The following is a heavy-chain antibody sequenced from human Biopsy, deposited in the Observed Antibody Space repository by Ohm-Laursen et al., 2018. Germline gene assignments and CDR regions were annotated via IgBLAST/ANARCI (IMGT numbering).Heavy chain of an antibody. CDR2: IDWADAK. D-gene: IGHD2-21*01. CDR1: GFSVNTRGMS. CDR3: ARIPIPIFSAALVYRHRRHLQGLDV. J-gene: IGHJ6*02. Sequence: TQTLTLTGTLSGFSVNTRGMSVTWIRQPPGKALEWLARIDWADAKFYSASLKTRLTISKGTSGNHVVLTLSDVDPVDTGTYYCARIPIPIFSAALVYRHRRHLQGLDVWGQGTTVIVSS. V-gene: IGHV2-70*16.